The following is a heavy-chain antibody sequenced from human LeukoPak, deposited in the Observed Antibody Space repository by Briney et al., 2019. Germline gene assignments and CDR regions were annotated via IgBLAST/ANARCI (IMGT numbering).Heavy chain of an antibody. D-gene: IGHD4-17*01. CDR2: IYSGGST. J-gene: IGHJ4*02. V-gene: IGHV3-53*01. CDR1: GFTVSSNY. Sequence: GGSPRLSCAASGFTVSSNYMSWVRQAPGKGLEWVSVIYSGGSTYYADSVKGRFTISRDNSKNTLYLQMNSLRAEDTAVYYCARALGTTVYDYWGQGTLVTVSS. CDR3: ARALGTTVYDY.